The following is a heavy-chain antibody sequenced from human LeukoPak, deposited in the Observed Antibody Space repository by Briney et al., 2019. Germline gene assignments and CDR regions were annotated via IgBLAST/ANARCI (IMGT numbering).Heavy chain of an antibody. Sequence: LRLSWAASGFTFSSYAMSWVRQAAGKGLEWIGYIYYSGSTNYNPSLKSRVTISVDTSKNQFSLNLSSVTASDTAVYYCARGVQVPGGWLHYDYWGQGTLVTVSS. CDR3: ARGVQVPGGWLHYDY. CDR2: IYYSGST. V-gene: IGHV4-59*08. J-gene: IGHJ4*02. D-gene: IGHD5-24*01. CDR1: GFTFSSYA.